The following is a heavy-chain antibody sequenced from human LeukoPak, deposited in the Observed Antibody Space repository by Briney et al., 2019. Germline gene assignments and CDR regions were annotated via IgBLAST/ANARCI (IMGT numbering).Heavy chain of an antibody. V-gene: IGHV3-48*01. J-gene: IGHJ4*02. D-gene: IGHD2-2*01. CDR3: ARDTKFAFDN. CDR2: IGISSGNT. Sequence: GGSLRLSCAASGFTFSSYSMNWVRQAPGKGLEWISYIGISSGNTKYADSVKGRFTISGDKAKNSVYLQMNSLRVEDTAVYYCARDTKFAFDNWGQGTLVTVSS. CDR1: GFTFSSYS.